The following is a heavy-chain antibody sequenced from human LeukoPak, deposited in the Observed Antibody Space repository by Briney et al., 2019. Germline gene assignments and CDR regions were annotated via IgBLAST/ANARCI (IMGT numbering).Heavy chain of an antibody. V-gene: IGHV4-59*01. CDR3: VREWSAFDS. CDR2: IYYTGST. Sequence: SETLSLTCTVPGDSISSYYWGWIRQPPGKGLEWIGYIYYTGSTSYNPSLKSRVTISVDTSKSQLSLKLRSVTAADTAVYYCVREWSAFDSWGQGTLVTVSS. D-gene: IGHD2-15*01. J-gene: IGHJ4*02. CDR1: GDSISSYY.